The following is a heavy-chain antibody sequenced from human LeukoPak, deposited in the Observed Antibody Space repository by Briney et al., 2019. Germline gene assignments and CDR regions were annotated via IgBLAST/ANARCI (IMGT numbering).Heavy chain of an antibody. CDR3: AKDRNYYYDSTLDWFDP. V-gene: IGHV3-23*01. CDR1: GFTFSSYA. CDR2: ISGSGGST. Sequence: GGSLRLSCAASGFTFSSYAMSWVRQAPGKGLEWVSAISGSGGSTYYADSVKGRFTISRDNSKNTLYLQMNSLTAEDTAVYYCAKDRNYYYDSTLDWFDPWGQGTLVTVSS. J-gene: IGHJ5*02. D-gene: IGHD3-22*01.